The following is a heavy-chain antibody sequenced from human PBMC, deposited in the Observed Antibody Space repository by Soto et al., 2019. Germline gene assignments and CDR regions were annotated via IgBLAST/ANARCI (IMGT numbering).Heavy chain of an antibody. CDR3: ARDLGVRGVIMGPDYYYGMDV. CDR2: IYHSGST. CDR1: GGSISSYY. D-gene: IGHD3-10*01. V-gene: IGHV4-59*01. J-gene: IGHJ6*02. Sequence: PSETLSLTCTVSGGSISSYYWSWIRQPPGKGLEWIGYIYHSGSTNYNPSLKSRVTISVDTSKNQFSLKLSSVTAADTAVYYCARDLGVRGVIMGPDYYYGMDVWGQGTTVTVSS.